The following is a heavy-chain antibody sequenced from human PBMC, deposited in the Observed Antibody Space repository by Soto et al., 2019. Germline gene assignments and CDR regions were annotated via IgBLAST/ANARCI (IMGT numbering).Heavy chain of an antibody. CDR3: AKGVAVAGTGRYYFDY. CDR1: GFTFSNYW. J-gene: IGHJ4*02. V-gene: IGHV3-30*18. CDR2: ISYDGSNK. D-gene: IGHD6-19*01. Sequence: GGSLRLSCAASGFTFSNYWMHWVRQAPGKGLEWVAVISYDGSNKYYADSVKGRFTISRDNAKNTLYVQMNRLRAEDTAVYYCAKGVAVAGTGRYYFDYWGQGTLVTVSS.